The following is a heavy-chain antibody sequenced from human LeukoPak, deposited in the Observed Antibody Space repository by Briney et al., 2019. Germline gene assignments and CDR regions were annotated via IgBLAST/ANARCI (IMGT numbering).Heavy chain of an antibody. D-gene: IGHD2/OR15-2a*01. CDR2: IYYSGST. CDR3: AGMAVYFLIPVRYFDY. Sequence: SETLSLTCTVSGGSISSSSYYWGWIRQPPGKGLEWIGSIYYSGSTYYNPSLKSRVTISVDTSKNQFSLKLSSVTAADTAVYYCAGMAVYFLIPVRYFDYWGQGTLVTVSS. CDR1: GGSISSSSYY. J-gene: IGHJ4*02. V-gene: IGHV4-39*01.